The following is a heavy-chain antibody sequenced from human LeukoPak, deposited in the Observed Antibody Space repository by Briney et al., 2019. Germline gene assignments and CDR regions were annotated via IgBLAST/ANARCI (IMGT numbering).Heavy chain of an antibody. V-gene: IGHV4-59*01. D-gene: IGHD4-17*01. Sequence: SETLSLTCTVSGGPISSYYWSWIRQPPGKGLEWIGYIYYSGSTNYNPSLKSRVTISVDTSKNQFSLKLSSVTAADTAVYYCARADDYGDYNHYFDYWGQGTLVTVSS. CDR2: IYYSGST. J-gene: IGHJ4*02. CDR1: GGPISSYY. CDR3: ARADDYGDYNHYFDY.